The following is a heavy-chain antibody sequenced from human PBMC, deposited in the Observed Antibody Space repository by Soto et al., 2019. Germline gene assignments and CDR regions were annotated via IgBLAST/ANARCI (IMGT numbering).Heavy chain of an antibody. V-gene: IGHV4-31*03. Sequence: QVQLQESGPGLVKPSQTLSLTCTVSGGSISSSGYYWSWIRQHPGKGLEWIGYIYYSGSTYYNPSLKSRVTISVDTSKNQFSLKLSSVTAADTAVYYCASVTARNYYYYGMDVWGQGTTVTVSS. D-gene: IGHD4-4*01. CDR3: ASVTARNYYYYGMDV. CDR2: IYYSGST. CDR1: GGSISSSGYY. J-gene: IGHJ6*02.